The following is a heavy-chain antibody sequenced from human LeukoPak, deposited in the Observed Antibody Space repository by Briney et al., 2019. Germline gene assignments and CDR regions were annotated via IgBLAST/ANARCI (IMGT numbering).Heavy chain of an antibody. D-gene: IGHD1-1*01. Sequence: ASVKVSCKASGYTFTGYFIHWVRQAPGQGLEWMGWMNPNSGNTGYAQKFQGRVTMTRNTSISTAYMELSRLRSDDTAVYYCARGVPPTTGDSFDPWGQGTLVTVSS. CDR3: ARGVPPTTGDSFDP. V-gene: IGHV1-8*02. CDR1: GYTFTGYF. CDR2: MNPNSGNT. J-gene: IGHJ5*02.